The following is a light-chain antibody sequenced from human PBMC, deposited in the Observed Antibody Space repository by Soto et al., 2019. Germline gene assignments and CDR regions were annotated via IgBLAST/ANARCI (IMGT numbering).Light chain of an antibody. CDR1: QSVLYRSDNQNY. J-gene: IGKJ3*01. CDR2: WAS. CDR3: QQYYSSPPVT. V-gene: IGKV4-1*01. Sequence: DIVMTQSPHSLAVSLGERATINCRSSQSVLYRSDNQNYLAWYQQKPGHSPKLLIYWASTRASGVPDRFSGSGSGTDVTLTISSLQAEYAAVDYCQQYYSSPPVTFGPGTQVDI.